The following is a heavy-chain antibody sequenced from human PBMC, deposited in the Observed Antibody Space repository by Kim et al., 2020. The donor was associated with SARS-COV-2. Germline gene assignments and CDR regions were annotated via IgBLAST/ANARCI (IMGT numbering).Heavy chain of an antibody. CDR1: GFTFSSHS. Sequence: GGSLRLSCAASGFTFSSHSMNWVRQAPGKGLEWVSSISSSSSYIYYADSVRGRFTISRDNAKNSLYLQMNSLRAEDTAVYYCARTVLINYDFWSGYYNDPGYWGQGTLVTVSS. CDR3: ARTVLINYDFWSGYYNDPGY. V-gene: IGHV3-21*01. J-gene: IGHJ4*02. D-gene: IGHD3-3*01. CDR2: ISSSSSYI.